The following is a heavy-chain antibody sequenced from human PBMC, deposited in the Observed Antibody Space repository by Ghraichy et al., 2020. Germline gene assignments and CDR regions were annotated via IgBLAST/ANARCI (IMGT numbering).Heavy chain of an antibody. Sequence: GESLNISCAASGFTFSSYAMSWVRQAPGKGLEWVSAISGSGGSTYYADSVKGRFTISRDNSKNTLYLQMNSLRAEDTAVYYCAKDPSRVPLYYFDYWGQGTLVTVSS. J-gene: IGHJ4*02. CDR2: ISGSGGST. CDR1: GFTFSSYA. V-gene: IGHV3-23*01. D-gene: IGHD3-10*01. CDR3: AKDPSRVPLYYFDY.